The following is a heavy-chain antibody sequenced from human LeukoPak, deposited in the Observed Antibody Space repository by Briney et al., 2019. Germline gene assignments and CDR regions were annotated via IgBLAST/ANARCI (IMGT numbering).Heavy chain of an antibody. CDR3: ARAVGATHFDY. D-gene: IGHD1-26*01. CDR2: IKQDGSEK. J-gene: IGHJ4*02. V-gene: IGHV3-7*04. Sequence: GGSLRLSCAASGFTFSSYWMSWVRQAPGKELEWVANIKQDGSEKFYVDSVKGRFTISRDNDKNSLCLQMNSLRAEDTAVYYCARAVGATHFDYWGQGILVTVSS. CDR1: GFTFSSYW.